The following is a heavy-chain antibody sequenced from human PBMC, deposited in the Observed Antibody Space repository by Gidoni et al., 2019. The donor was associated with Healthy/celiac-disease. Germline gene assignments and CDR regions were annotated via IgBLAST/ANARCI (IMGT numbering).Heavy chain of an antibody. CDR1: GASFSGYY. J-gene: IGHJ4*02. V-gene: IGHV4-34*01. D-gene: IGHD6-6*01. Sequence: QVQLQQWGAGLLKPSETLSLTCAFYGASFSGYYWSWIRQPPGKGLEWIGEINHSGSTNYNPTLKSRVTISVDTSKNQFSLKLSSVTAADTAVYYCARDLRIAARPRKYYFDYWGQGTLVTGSS. CDR2: INHSGST. CDR3: ARDLRIAARPRKYYFDY.